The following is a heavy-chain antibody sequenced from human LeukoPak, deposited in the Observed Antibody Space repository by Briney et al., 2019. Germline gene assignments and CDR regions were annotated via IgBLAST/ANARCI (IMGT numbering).Heavy chain of an antibody. CDR1: GFTFSSYA. V-gene: IGHV3-23*01. J-gene: IGHJ4*02. D-gene: IGHD2-15*01. CDR2: ISGSGGST. Sequence: LGGSLRLSCVASGFTFSSYAMSWVRQAPGKGLEWVSTISGSGGSTYYPDSVKGRFTISRDNSKNTLYLQVNSLRAEDTAVYYCAKGMYSRYFDYWGQGTLVTVSS. CDR3: AKGMYSRYFDY.